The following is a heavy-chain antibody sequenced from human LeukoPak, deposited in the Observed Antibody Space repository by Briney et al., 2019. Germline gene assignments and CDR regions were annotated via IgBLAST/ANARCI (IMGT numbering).Heavy chain of an antibody. D-gene: IGHD3-10*01. Sequence: ASVKVSCKASGGTFSSYAISWVRQAPGQGLEWMGGIIPIFGTANYAQKSQGRVTITADESTSTAYMELSSLRSEDTAVYYCAPSPDSRGSSDYWGQGTLVTVSS. J-gene: IGHJ4*02. V-gene: IGHV1-69*01. CDR1: GGTFSSYA. CDR2: IIPIFGTA. CDR3: APSPDSRGSSDY.